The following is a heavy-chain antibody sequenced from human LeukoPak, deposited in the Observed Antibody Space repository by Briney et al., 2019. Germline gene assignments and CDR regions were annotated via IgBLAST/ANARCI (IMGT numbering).Heavy chain of an antibody. D-gene: IGHD3-3*01. CDR2: ISASNGNT. Sequence: ASVKVSCKASGYTFTSYGISWVRQAPGQGLEWMGWISASNGNTNYAQKLQGRVTMTTDTSTSTAYMELRSLRSDDTAVYYCARGIRFLEWLLSENYYFDYWGQGTLVTVSS. CDR1: GYTFTSYG. J-gene: IGHJ4*02. CDR3: ARGIRFLEWLLSENYYFDY. V-gene: IGHV1-18*01.